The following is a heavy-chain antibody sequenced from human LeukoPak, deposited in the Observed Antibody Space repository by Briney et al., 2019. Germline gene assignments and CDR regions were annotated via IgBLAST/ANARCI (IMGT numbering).Heavy chain of an antibody. Sequence: GGSLRLSCAASGFTFSSYWMSWVRQAPGKGLEWVANIQQDGSEKYYVDSVKGRFTISRDNAKNSLYLQMNSLRAEDTAVYYCARDYYHDSSGYIPAGDAFDIWGQGTMVTVSS. J-gene: IGHJ3*02. D-gene: IGHD3-22*01. CDR3: ARDYYHDSSGYIPAGDAFDI. CDR1: GFTFSSYW. V-gene: IGHV3-7*01. CDR2: IQQDGSEK.